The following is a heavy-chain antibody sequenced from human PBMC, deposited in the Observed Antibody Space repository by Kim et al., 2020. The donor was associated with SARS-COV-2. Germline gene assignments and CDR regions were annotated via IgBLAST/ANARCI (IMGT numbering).Heavy chain of an antibody. CDR2: IIPIFGTA. V-gene: IGHV1-69*13. J-gene: IGHJ6*02. Sequence: SVKVSCKASGGTFSSYAISWVRQAPGQGLEWMGGIIPIFGTANYAQKFQGRVTITADESTSTAYMELSSLRSEDTAVYYCARDRGGDAVYYYGMDVWGQGTTVTVSS. CDR3: ARDRGGDAVYYYGMDV. CDR1: GGTFSSYA. D-gene: IGHD2-21*01.